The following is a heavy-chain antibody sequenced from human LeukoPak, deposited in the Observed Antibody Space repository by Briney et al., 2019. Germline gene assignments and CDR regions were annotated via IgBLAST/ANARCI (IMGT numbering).Heavy chain of an antibody. CDR1: GGTFSSYA. Sequence: SVKVSCKASGGTFSSYAISWVRQAPGQGLEWMGGIIPIFGTANYAQKFQGRVTITTDESTSTAYMELSSLRSEDTAVYYCARDRSGSYYNSADFDYWGQGTLVTVSS. CDR3: ARDRSGSYYNSADFDY. CDR2: IIPIFGTA. D-gene: IGHD3-10*01. V-gene: IGHV1-69*05. J-gene: IGHJ4*02.